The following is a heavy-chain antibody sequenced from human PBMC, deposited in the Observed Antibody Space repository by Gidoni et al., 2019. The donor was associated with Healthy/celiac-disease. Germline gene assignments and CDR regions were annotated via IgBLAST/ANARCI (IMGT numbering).Heavy chain of an antibody. J-gene: IGHJ4*02. D-gene: IGHD2-15*01. V-gene: IGHV4-34*01. CDR1: GGSFSGYY. Sequence: QVQLQQWGAGLLKPSETLSLTCAVYGGSFSGYYWSWIRQPPGKGLEWIGEINHSGSTNSNPSLKSRVTISVDTSKNQFSLKLSSVTAADTAVYYCARGRGYCSGGSCRDPHRYWGQGTLVTVSS. CDR2: INHSGST. CDR3: ARGRGYCSGGSCRDPHRY.